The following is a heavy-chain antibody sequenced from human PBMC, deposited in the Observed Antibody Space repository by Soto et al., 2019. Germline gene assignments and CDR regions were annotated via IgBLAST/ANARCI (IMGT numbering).Heavy chain of an antibody. CDR2: IDWADDN. CDR3: AHGVLRAVLGLVTTTAVYFDF. D-gene: IGHD3-16*01. Sequence: QITLKESGPTVVNPTETLTLTCTFSGFSLTTSGVGVGWVRQSPRKAPAWLALIDWADDNRYSTSLNSRLIFTKATHKNHIVLAMANVDPADTATYDSAHGVLRAVLGLVTTTAVYFDFWCPGT. J-gene: IGHJ4*02. CDR1: GFSLTTSGVG. V-gene: IGHV2-5*02.